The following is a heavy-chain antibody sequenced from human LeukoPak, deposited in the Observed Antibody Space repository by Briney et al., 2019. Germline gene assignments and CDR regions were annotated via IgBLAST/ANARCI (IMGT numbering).Heavy chain of an antibody. V-gene: IGHV4-39*07. J-gene: IGHJ4*02. CDR1: GGSISSSSYY. CDR2: IYYSGST. CDR3: ARGLLYGAVTSFDY. D-gene: IGHD6-19*01. Sequence: PSETLSLTCTVSGGSISSSSYYWGWIRQPPGKGLEWIGSIYYSGSTYYNPSLKSRVTISVDTSKNQFSLKLSSVTAADTAVYYCARGLLYGAVTSFDYWGQGTLVTVSS.